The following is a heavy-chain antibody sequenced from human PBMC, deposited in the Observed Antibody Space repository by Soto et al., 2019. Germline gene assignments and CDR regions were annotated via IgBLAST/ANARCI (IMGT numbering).Heavy chain of an antibody. J-gene: IGHJ4*02. CDR2: ISGSGGST. CDR1: GFTFSSYA. CDR3: AKDPYYDFWSGYFDY. D-gene: IGHD3-3*01. V-gene: IGHV3-23*01. Sequence: HPGGSLRLSCAASGFTFSSYAMSWVRQAPGKGLEWVSAISGSGGSTYYADSVKGRFTISRDNSKNTLYLQMNSLRAEDTAVYYCAKDPYYDFWSGYFDYWGQGTRVTVSS.